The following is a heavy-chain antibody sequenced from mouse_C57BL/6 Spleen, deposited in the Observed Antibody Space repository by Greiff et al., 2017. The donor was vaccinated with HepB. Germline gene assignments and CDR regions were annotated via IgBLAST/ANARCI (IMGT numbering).Heavy chain of an antibody. Sequence: EVKVVESGGGLVQPGGSLKLSCAASGFTFSDYYMYWVRQTPEKRLEWVAYISNGGGSTYYPDTVKGRFTISRDNAKNTLYLQMSRLKSEDTAMYYCARHGEGLDYWGQGTSVTVSS. V-gene: IGHV5-12*01. D-gene: IGHD3-3*01. J-gene: IGHJ4*01. CDR2: ISNGGGST. CDR3: ARHGEGLDY. CDR1: GFTFSDYY.